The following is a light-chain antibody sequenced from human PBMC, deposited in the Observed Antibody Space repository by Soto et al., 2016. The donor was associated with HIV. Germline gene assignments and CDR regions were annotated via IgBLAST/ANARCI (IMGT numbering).Light chain of an antibody. V-gene: IGLV3-21*03. CDR2: EDS. Sequence: SYELTQPPSVSVAPGKTARITCGGNNIGSKTVHWYQQKPGQAPVLVVYEDSDRPSGIPERFSGSNSGNTATMTISRVEAGDEADYYCQVWDSSSVVFGGGTKLTVL. CDR1: NIGSKT. J-gene: IGLJ2*01. CDR3: QVWDSSSVV.